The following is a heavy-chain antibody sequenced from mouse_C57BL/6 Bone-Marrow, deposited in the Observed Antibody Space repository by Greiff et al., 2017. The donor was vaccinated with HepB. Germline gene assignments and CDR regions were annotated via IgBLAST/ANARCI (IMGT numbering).Heavy chain of an antibody. V-gene: IGHV14-4*01. CDR1: GFNIKDDY. Sequence: EVQLQQSGAELVRPGASVKLSCTASGFNIKDDYMHWVKQRPEQGLEWIGWIDPENGDTEYASKFQGKATITADTSSNTAYLQLSSLTSEDTAVYYCTPYYYGTSFDYWGQGTTLTVSS. CDR2: IDPENGDT. CDR3: TPYYYGTSFDY. J-gene: IGHJ2*01. D-gene: IGHD1-1*01.